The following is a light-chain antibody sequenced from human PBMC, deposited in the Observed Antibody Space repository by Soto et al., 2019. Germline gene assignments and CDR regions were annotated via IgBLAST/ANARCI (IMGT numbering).Light chain of an antibody. CDR3: QQYNNWPRAT. CDR1: RSVDTD. Sequence: EILMTQSPATLSVSPGDSATLSCRASRSVDTDLAWYQQKPGQAPRLLVFATSARATGVPDRFRGSRSGTDFTLTISSLQSEDFAVYYCQQYNNWPRATFGGGTKVETK. V-gene: IGKV3-15*01. CDR2: ATS. J-gene: IGKJ4*01.